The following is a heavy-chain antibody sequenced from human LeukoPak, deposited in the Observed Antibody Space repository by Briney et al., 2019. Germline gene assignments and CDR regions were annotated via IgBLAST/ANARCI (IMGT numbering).Heavy chain of an antibody. CDR1: GGTFSSYA. J-gene: IGHJ4*02. V-gene: IGHV1-69*13. Sequence: SVKVSCKASGGTFSSYAISWVRQAPGQGLEWMGGIIPIFGTANYAQKFQGRVTITADESTSTAYMELSSLRSEDTAVYYCARVPYYDSSGSLGFDYWGQGTLVTVSS. D-gene: IGHD3-22*01. CDR3: ARVPYYDSSGSLGFDY. CDR2: IIPIFGTA.